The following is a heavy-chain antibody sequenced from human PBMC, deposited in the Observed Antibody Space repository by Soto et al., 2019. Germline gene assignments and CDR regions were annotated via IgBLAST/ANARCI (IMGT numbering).Heavy chain of an antibody. V-gene: IGHV1-8*01. CDR3: ARPPYYYDSSGYVFGMDV. D-gene: IGHD3-22*01. J-gene: IGHJ6*02. Sequence: QVQLVQSGAEVKKSGASVKVSCKASGYSFTSYDINWVRQATGQGLEWMGWMNPNSGNTGYAQKFQDRVTMTRDTSVSTAYLELRSLRSEDTAVYYCARPPYYYDSSGYVFGMDVWGPGTTVTVSS. CDR1: GYSFTSYD. CDR2: MNPNSGNT.